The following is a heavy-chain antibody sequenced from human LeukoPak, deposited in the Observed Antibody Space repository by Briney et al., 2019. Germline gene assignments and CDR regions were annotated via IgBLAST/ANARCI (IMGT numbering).Heavy chain of an antibody. CDR1: GGSVGSGVYS. V-gene: IGHV4-30-2*01. CDR2: IHLSGST. J-gene: IGHJ6*01. Sequence: SQTLSLTCAVSGGSVGSGVYSLSWVRQPPGKGLEWIGYIHLSGSTFYNPSLMSRVTISIDRSKNQYSLKLTSVTAADTAVYYCARADLLGSGSQPGRMDVWGQGTTVTVSS. D-gene: IGHD3-10*01. CDR3: ARADLLGSGSQPGRMDV.